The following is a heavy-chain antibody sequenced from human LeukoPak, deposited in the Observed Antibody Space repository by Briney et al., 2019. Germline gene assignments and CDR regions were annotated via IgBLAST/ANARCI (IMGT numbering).Heavy chain of an antibody. V-gene: IGHV3-20*04. J-gene: IGHJ4*02. CDR3: ARSITMMNL. CDR2: ISRNGGSA. Sequence: GGTLRLSCAASGFSFSTYGMTWVRQAPGKGLEWVSGISRNGGSAGYAVSVKGRFTITRDNAKNSLYLQMNSLRAEDTALYYCARSITMMNLWGQGTLVTVSS. D-gene: IGHD3-22*01. CDR1: GFSFSTYG.